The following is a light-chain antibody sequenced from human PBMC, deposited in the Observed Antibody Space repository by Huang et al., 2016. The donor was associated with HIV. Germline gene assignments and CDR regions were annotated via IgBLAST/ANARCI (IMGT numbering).Light chain of an antibody. CDR2: DTS. V-gene: IGKV3-11*01. CDR3: QQRSNWPPWT. J-gene: IGKJ1*01. CDR1: QSVSSD. Sequence: EIVLTQSPATLYVSPGERATLSCRASQSVSSDLAWYQQKPGQAPRLLIYDTSSRATGLPARFSGSVSGTDFTLTISSLEPEDFAVYYCQQRSNWPPWTFGQGTKVEIK.